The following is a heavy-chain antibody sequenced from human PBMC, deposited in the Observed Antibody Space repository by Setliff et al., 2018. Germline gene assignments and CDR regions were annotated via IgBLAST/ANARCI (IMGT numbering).Heavy chain of an antibody. Sequence: GGSLRLSCAASGFTFNKAWISWVRQAPGKGLEWVANIKQDGSEKYYVNSVKGRFTISRDNAKNSLYLQMNSLRAEDTAVYYCARDGGEYWGQGTLVTVSS. J-gene: IGHJ4*02. D-gene: IGHD3-16*01. V-gene: IGHV3-7*01. CDR2: IKQDGSEK. CDR1: GFTFNKAW. CDR3: ARDGGEY.